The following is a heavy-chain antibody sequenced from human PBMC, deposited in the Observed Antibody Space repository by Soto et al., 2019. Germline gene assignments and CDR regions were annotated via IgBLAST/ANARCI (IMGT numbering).Heavy chain of an antibody. V-gene: IGHV1-46*01. Sequence: ASVTVSCKASGYTFTNYYIHWVRQAPGQGLEWMGVIDPSCGTPNYAQKFQGRVSITTDESTSTAYMELSSLRSEDTAVYYCARESYDSSGYYSRYYYYYGMDVWGQGTTVTVSS. D-gene: IGHD3-22*01. CDR2: IDPSCGTP. J-gene: IGHJ6*02. CDR3: ARESYDSSGYYSRYYYYYGMDV. CDR1: GYTFTNYY.